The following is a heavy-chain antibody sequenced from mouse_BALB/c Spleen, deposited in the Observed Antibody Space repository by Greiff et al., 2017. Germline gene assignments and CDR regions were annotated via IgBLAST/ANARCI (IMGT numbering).Heavy chain of an antibody. V-gene: IGHV14-3*02. CDR1: GFNIKDTY. D-gene: IGHD2-14*01. CDR3: ARGYDVDY. J-gene: IGHJ2*01. Sequence: VQLKQSGAELVKPGASVKLSCTASGFNIKDTYMHWVKQRPEQGLEWIGRIDPANGNTKYDPKFQGKASITADTSSNTAYLQLSSLTSEDTAVYYCARGYDVDYWGQGTTLTVSS. CDR2: IDPANGNT.